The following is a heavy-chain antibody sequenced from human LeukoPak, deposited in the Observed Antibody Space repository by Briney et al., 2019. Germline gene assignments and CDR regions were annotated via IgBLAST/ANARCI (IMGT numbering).Heavy chain of an antibody. V-gene: IGHV1-69*06. CDR1: GGTFSSYA. CDR3: ARDRSGSYFRWFDP. D-gene: IGHD1-26*01. Sequence: ASVKVSCKASGGTFSSYAISWVRQAPGQGLEWMGGIIPIFGTANYAQKFQGRVTITADKSTSTAYMELSSLRSEDTAVYYCARDRSGSYFRWFDPWGQGTLVTVSS. CDR2: IIPIFGTA. J-gene: IGHJ5*02.